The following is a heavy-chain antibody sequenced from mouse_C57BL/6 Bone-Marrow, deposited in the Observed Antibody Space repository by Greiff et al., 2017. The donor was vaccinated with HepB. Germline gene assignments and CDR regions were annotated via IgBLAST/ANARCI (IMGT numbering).Heavy chain of an antibody. CDR2: ISNGGGST. D-gene: IGHD2-2*01. CDR3: ARQGYGYDGFAY. Sequence: EVKVVESGGGLVQPGGSLKLSCAASGFTFSDYYMYWVRQTPEKRLEWVAYISNGGGSTYYPDTVKGRFTISRDNAKNTLYLQMSRPKSEDTAMYYCARQGYGYDGFAYWGQGTLVTVSA. CDR1: GFTFSDYY. V-gene: IGHV5-12*01. J-gene: IGHJ3*01.